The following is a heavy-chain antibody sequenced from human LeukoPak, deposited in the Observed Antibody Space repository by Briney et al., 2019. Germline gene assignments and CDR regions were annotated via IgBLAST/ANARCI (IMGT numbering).Heavy chain of an antibody. D-gene: IGHD6-25*01. CDR3: AKIRPGGDTFDI. V-gene: IGHV3-23*01. Sequence: GGSLRLSCAASGFTFSSYAMSWVRQAPAKGLEWVSGISGSGSSTYYAGPAKGRFTISRDNSKNTLYLHMNSLRGEDTAVYYCAKIRPGGDTFDIWGQGTMVTVSS. CDR1: GFTFSSYA. J-gene: IGHJ3*02. CDR2: ISGSGSST.